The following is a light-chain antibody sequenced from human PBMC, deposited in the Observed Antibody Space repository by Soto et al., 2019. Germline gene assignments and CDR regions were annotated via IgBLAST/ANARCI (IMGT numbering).Light chain of an antibody. J-gene: IGLJ1*01. CDR1: SSDVGGYNY. Sequence: QSALTQPRSVSGSPGQSVTISCTGTSSDVGGYNYVSWYQQHPGKAPKLMIYDVSKRPSGVPDRFSGSKSGNTASLTISGLQAEDEADYHCCSYAGSYTFDYVFGTGTKVTVL. CDR2: DVS. V-gene: IGLV2-11*01. CDR3: CSYAGSYTFDYV.